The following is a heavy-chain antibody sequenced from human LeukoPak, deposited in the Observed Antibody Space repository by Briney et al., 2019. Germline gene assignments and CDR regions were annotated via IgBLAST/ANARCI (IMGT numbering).Heavy chain of an antibody. CDR3: ARDPLGYEGPFDI. D-gene: IGHD3-16*01. Sequence: ASVKVSCKASGYTFTSYGISWVRQAPGQGLEWMGGIIPIAQKFQGRVTITADKSTSTAYMELSSLRCEDTAVYYCARDPLGYEGPFDIWGQGTMVTVSS. V-gene: IGHV1-69*10. CDR1: GYTFTSYG. J-gene: IGHJ3*02. CDR2: IIPI.